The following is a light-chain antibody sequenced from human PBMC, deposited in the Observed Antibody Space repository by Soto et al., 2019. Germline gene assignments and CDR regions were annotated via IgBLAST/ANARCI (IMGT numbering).Light chain of an antibody. CDR2: WAS. V-gene: IGKV4-1*01. CDR3: QQYDSTPYT. J-gene: IGKJ2*01. Sequence: DIVMTQSPDSLAVSLGERATINCKSSQSVLYSSNNKNYLAWYQQKPGQPPKLLIYWASTRESGVPDRYSGGRSGTEFNLTISSLQAEEVAVYCYQQYDSTPYTFGQGTKLEIK. CDR1: QSVLYSSNNKNY.